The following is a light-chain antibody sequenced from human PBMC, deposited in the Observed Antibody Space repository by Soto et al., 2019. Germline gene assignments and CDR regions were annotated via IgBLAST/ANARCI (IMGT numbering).Light chain of an antibody. CDR3: GSSETGSTLV. Sequence: QSALTQPASVSGSPGQSITISCTGTSSDVGGYNSVSWYQQHPGNAPALLIYDVSDRPSGVSNRFSGSKSGNTASLTISGLQAADEADYYCGSSETGSTLVFGGGTKLTVL. J-gene: IGLJ2*01. V-gene: IGLV2-14*03. CDR2: DVS. CDR1: SSDVGGYNS.